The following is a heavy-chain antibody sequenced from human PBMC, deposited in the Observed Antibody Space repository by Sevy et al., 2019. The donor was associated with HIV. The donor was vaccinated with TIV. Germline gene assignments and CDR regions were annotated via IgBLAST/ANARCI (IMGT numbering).Heavy chain of an antibody. Sequence: SETLSLTCAVSGGSIRNSNWSSWVRQAPGKGLEWIGEIYHSGTTNYNPSLKSRVTISLDKSKNQFSLKLSSVTAADTAVYYCARLTGGVDSGFQYWGQGTLVTVSS. CDR2: IYHSGTT. CDR1: GGSIRNSNW. CDR3: ARLTGGVDSGFQY. D-gene: IGHD3-16*01. V-gene: IGHV4-4*02. J-gene: IGHJ1*01.